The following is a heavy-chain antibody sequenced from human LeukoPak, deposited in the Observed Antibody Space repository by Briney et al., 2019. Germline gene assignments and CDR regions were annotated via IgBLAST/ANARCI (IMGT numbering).Heavy chain of an antibody. Sequence: KPSETLSLTCTVSGGSISSYYWSWIRQPPGKGLEWIGYIYYSGSTNYNPSLKSRVTISVDTSKNQFSLKLSSVTAADTAVYYCARHRRSRDGYLLFPEFDYWGQGTLVTVSS. CDR2: IYYSGST. CDR1: GGSISSYY. D-gene: IGHD5-24*01. V-gene: IGHV4-59*08. CDR3: ARHRRSRDGYLLFPEFDY. J-gene: IGHJ4*02.